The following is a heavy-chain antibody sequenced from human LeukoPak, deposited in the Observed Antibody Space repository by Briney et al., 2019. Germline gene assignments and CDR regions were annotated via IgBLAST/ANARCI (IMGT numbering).Heavy chain of an antibody. V-gene: IGHV4-4*07. CDR3: ARLSIDYYDSSGYYYYGMDV. D-gene: IGHD3-22*01. CDR1: GGSISSYY. J-gene: IGHJ6*02. CDR2: IYTSGST. Sequence: PSETLSLTCTVSGGSISSYYWSWIRQPAGKGLEWIGRIYTSGSTNYNPSLKSRVTMSVDTSKNQFSLKLSSVTAADTAVYYCARLSIDYYDSSGYYYYGMDVWGQGTTVTVSS.